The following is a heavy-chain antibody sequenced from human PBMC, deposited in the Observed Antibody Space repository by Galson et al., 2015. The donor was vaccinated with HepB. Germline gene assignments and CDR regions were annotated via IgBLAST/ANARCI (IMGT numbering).Heavy chain of an antibody. D-gene: IGHD3-3*01. J-gene: IGHJ4*02. CDR1: GGSISGYY. Sequence: ETLSLTCTVSGGSISGYYGTWIRQPPGKGLEWIGYIYHSGRTNYNTSLESRVTISVDASKNQFSLNLNSVTAADTAIYYCTRGFWIGSDTGALDYWGRGTLVTVSS. V-gene: IGHV4-59*12. CDR2: IYHSGRT. CDR3: TRGFWIGSDTGALDY.